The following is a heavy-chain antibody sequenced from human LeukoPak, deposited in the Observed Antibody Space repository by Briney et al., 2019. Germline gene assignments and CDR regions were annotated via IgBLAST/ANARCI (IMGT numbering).Heavy chain of an antibody. Sequence: GGSLRLSCAASGFPFSSHWLSWFRQSPGKGLEWVAHINQDGSEKYYVDSVKGRFTISRDNARNSQYLQMNSLRAEDTAVYYCASGGGWVFNNWGQGTLVTVSS. V-gene: IGHV3-7*01. CDR3: ASGGGWVFNN. J-gene: IGHJ4*02. D-gene: IGHD6-19*01. CDR2: INQDGSEK. CDR1: GFPFSSHW.